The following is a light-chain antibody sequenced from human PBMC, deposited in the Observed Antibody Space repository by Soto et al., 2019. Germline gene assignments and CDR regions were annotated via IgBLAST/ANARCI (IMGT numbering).Light chain of an antibody. Sequence: DIQMTQYPSTLSASVGDRVTITCRASQSISSWLAWYQQKPGKAPKLLIYKAYSLESGVPSRFSGSGSGTEFTLTISSLQPDDFATYYCQQYNSYPLTFGGGTKVEIK. CDR1: QSISSW. V-gene: IGKV1-5*03. J-gene: IGKJ4*01. CDR3: QQYNSYPLT. CDR2: KAY.